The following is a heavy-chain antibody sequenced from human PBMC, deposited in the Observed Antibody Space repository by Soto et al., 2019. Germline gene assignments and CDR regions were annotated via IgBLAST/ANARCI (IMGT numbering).Heavy chain of an antibody. CDR3: ARDQGVLLWFGEVGYGMDV. CDR2: IYYSGST. CDR1: VCSISTFCYY. D-gene: IGHD3-10*01. Sequence: SDTLSLTCTVSVCSISTFCYYWSWIRHHPGKCLECIGYIYYSGSTYYNPSLKSRVTISVDTSKNQFSLKLSSVTAADTAVYYCARDQGVLLWFGEVGYGMDVWGQGTTVTSP. J-gene: IGHJ6*02. V-gene: IGHV4-31*03.